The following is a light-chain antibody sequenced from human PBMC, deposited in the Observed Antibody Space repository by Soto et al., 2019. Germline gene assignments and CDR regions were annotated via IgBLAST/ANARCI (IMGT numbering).Light chain of an antibody. J-gene: IGKJ1*01. CDR3: QHYNDWPT. CDR2: GAS. CDR1: QSVSSN. V-gene: IGKV3-15*01. Sequence: EIVMTQSPATLSVSPGERATLSCRASQSVSSNLAWYQLKPGQAPRLLIYGASTRATGIPARFSGSGSGTEFTLTISSLQSEDFAVYYCQHYNDWPTFGQGTKVDNK.